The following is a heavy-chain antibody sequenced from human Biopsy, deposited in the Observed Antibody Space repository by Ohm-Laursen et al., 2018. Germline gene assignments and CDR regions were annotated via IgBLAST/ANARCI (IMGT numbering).Heavy chain of an antibody. CDR1: GGSIGSDY. Sequence: SETLSLTCTVSGGSIGSDYWSWIRQTPGKGLEWIGYIYYTGSTNYSPSLESRVIMPVDTSKNQFSLRLSSVTAADTAVYYCARRDYRNGFKFDFWGQGTLVTVSS. CDR2: IYYTGST. D-gene: IGHD3-16*01. V-gene: IGHV4-59*08. CDR3: ARRDYRNGFKFDF. J-gene: IGHJ4*02.